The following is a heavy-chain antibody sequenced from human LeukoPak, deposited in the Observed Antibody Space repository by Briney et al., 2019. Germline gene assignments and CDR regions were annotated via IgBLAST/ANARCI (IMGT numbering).Heavy chain of an antibody. V-gene: IGHV3-9*03. CDR2: ISWNSGNI. J-gene: IGHJ3*02. CDR1: GFTFDDYA. CDR3: ANSXXGXXGXXFDI. Sequence: GGSLRPSCAASGFTFDDYAMHWVRQAPGKGLEWVSGISWNSGNIGYGDSVKGRFTISRDNAKNSLYLQMNSLRAEDMALYYCANSXXGXXGXXFDIWGXGTMVTVSS.